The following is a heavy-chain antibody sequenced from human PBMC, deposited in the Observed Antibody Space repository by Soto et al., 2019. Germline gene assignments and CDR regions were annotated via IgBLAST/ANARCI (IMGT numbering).Heavy chain of an antibody. V-gene: IGHV1-8*02. Sequence: ASVKVSCKASGGTFSSYDINWVRQATGQGLEWMGWTNPNSGNTGYAQKFQGRVTMTRNTSIGTAYMELSSLRSEDTAVYYCARGVSSDKKNGFDPWGQGTLVTVSS. D-gene: IGHD3-9*01. CDR3: ARGVSSDKKNGFDP. CDR1: GGTFSSYD. CDR2: TNPNSGNT. J-gene: IGHJ5*02.